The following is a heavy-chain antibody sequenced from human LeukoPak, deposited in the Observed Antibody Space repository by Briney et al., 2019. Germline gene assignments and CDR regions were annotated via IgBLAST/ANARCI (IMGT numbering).Heavy chain of an antibody. Sequence: GGSLRLSCAASGFTFSSYAMSWVRQAPGKGLEWVSAISGSGGSTYYADSVKGRLTISRDNSKNTLYLQMNSLRAEDTAVYYCAKDVGYCSGGSCRAFDYWGQGTLVTVSS. J-gene: IGHJ4*02. V-gene: IGHV3-23*01. D-gene: IGHD2-15*01. CDR3: AKDVGYCSGGSCRAFDY. CDR2: ISGSGGST. CDR1: GFTFSSYA.